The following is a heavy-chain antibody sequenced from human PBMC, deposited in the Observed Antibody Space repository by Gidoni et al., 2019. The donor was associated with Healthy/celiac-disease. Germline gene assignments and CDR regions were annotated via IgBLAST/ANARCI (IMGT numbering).Heavy chain of an antibody. D-gene: IGHD2-2*01. CDR1: GGSISSSSYY. V-gene: IGHV4-39*01. J-gene: IGHJ4*02. CDR3: ARQREVVPAAIGYFDY. Sequence: QLQLQESGPGLVKPSETLSLTCTVSGGSISSSSYYWGWIRQPPGKGLEWIGSIYYSGSTYYNPSLKCRVTISVDTSKNQFSLKLSSVTAADTAVYYCARQREVVPAAIGYFDYWGQGTLVTVSS. CDR2: IYYSGST.